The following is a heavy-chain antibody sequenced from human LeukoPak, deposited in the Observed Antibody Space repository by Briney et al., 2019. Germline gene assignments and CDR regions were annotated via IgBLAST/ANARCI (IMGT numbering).Heavy chain of an antibody. J-gene: IGHJ3*02. CDR2: ISGSGSDT. V-gene: IGHV3-23*01. CDR1: GFTFSNYA. Sequence: GGSLRLSCAASGFTFSNYAMSWVRQAPGKGLEWVSAISGSGSDTEFADSVKGRFTISRDNSKNTLYLQVSSLRVEDTAIYYCAKCSDTCYANAFDIWGQGTMATVSS. CDR3: AKCSDTCYANAFDI. D-gene: IGHD2-2*01.